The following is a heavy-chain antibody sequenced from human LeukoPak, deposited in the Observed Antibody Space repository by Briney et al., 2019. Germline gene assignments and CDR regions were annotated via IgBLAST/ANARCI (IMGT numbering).Heavy chain of an antibody. V-gene: IGHV4-4*02. D-gene: IGHD6-13*01. CDR2: IYHSGST. CDR3: ARWAGIAAANNWFDP. Sequence: SGTLSLTCAVSGGSISSSNWWSWVRQPPGKGLEWIGEIYHSGSTNYNPSLKRRVTISVDKSKNQSSLKLSSVTAADTAVYYCARWAGIAAANNWFDPWGQGTLVTVSS. J-gene: IGHJ5*02. CDR1: GGSISSSNW.